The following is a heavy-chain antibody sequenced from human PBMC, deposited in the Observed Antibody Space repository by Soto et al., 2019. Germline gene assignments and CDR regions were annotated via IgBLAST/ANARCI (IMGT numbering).Heavy chain of an antibody. J-gene: IGHJ6*02. V-gene: IGHV3-23*01. CDR1: GFTFSSYA. CDR3: AKVGDSSIWYPYWLYNYYGMDV. Sequence: GGSLRLSCAASGFTFSSYAMSWVRQAPGKGLEWVSAISGSGGSTYYADSVKGRFTISRDNSKNTLYLQMNSLRAEDTAVYYCAKVGDSSIWYPYWLYNYYGMDVWGQGTTVTVSS. CDR2: ISGSGGST. D-gene: IGHD6-13*01.